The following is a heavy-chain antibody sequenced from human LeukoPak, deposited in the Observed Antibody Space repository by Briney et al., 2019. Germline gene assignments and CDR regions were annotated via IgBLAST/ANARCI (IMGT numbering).Heavy chain of an antibody. CDR3: AKLRYGSGSFSTSDY. J-gene: IGHJ4*02. V-gene: IGHV3-23*01. D-gene: IGHD3-10*01. Sequence: PGGSLRLSCAASGFTFSSYAMSWVRQAPVKGLEWVSAISGSGDKTYYADSVKGRFTISRDNSKNTLYLQVNSLRVEDTAVYYCAKLRYGSGSFSTSDYWGQGTLVTVSS. CDR2: ISGSGDKT. CDR1: GFTFSSYA.